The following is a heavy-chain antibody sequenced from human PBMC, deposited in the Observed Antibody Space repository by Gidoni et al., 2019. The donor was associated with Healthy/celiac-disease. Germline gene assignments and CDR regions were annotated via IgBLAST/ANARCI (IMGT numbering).Heavy chain of an antibody. D-gene: IGHD3-3*01. V-gene: IGHV4-34*01. J-gene: IGHJ5*02. CDR3: ARGRDYDFWSGYSQDLMEYNWFDP. CDR2: INHSGST. Sequence: QVQLQQWGAGLLKPSETLSLTCAVYGGSFSGYYWTWLRQPPGKGLEWIGEINHSGSTNYNPSLKSRVTISVDTSKNQFSLKLSSVTAADTAVYYCARGRDYDFWSGYSQDLMEYNWFDPWGQGTLVTVSS. CDR1: GGSFSGYY.